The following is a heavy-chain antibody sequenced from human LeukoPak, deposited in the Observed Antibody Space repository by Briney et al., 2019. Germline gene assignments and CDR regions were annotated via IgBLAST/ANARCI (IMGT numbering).Heavy chain of an antibody. V-gene: IGHV4-4*07. CDR2: IYSIGST. J-gene: IGHJ4*02. Sequence: SETLSLTCTVSGGSISSYYWSWIRQPAGKGLEWIGRIYSIGSTNYNPSLKSRVTMSVDTSKNQFSLRLRSVTAADTAVYYCARQIASAGTAGFDFWGQGALVTVSS. CDR1: GGSISSYY. D-gene: IGHD6-13*01. CDR3: ARQIASAGTAGFDF.